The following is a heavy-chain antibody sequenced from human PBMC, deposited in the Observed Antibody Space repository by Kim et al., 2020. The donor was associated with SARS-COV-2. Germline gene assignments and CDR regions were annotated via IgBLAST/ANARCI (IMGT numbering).Heavy chain of an antibody. CDR1: GYSFTSYW. CDR3: ARHTGEPTPAVDP. Sequence: GESLKISCKGSGYSFTSYWISWVRQMPGKGLEWMGRIDPSDSYTNYSPSFQGHVTISADKSISTAYLQWSSLKASDTAMYYCARHTGEPTPAVDPWGQGTLVTVSS. V-gene: IGHV5-10-1*01. J-gene: IGHJ5*02. D-gene: IGHD3-16*01. CDR2: IDPSDSYT.